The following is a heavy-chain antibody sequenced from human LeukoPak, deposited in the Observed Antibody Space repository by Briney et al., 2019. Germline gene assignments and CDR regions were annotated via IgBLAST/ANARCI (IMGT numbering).Heavy chain of an antibody. CDR3: ARGRAPYSGYDWSWFDP. D-gene: IGHD5-12*01. CDR2: IYYSGST. CDR1: GGSISSGGYY. J-gene: IGHJ5*02. Sequence: SETLSLTCTVSGGSISSGGYYWSWIRQHPGKGLEWIGYIYYSGSTYYNPYLKSRVTISVDTSEIQFSLKLDSVTAADTAVYYCARGRAPYSGYDWSWFDPWGQGTLVTVSS. V-gene: IGHV4-31*03.